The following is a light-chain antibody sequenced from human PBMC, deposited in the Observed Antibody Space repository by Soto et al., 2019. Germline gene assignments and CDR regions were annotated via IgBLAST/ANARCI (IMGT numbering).Light chain of an antibody. Sequence: EIVLTQSPATLSLSPVERATLSCRASQSVSSNLAWYQQKPGQAPRLLIHGATTRATGIPARFSGSGSGTEFTLTISSLQSEDFAVYYCQQXNNWPPITCGQGTRLEIK. CDR1: QSVSSN. CDR3: QQXNNWPPIT. V-gene: IGKV3-15*01. J-gene: IGKJ5*01. CDR2: GAT.